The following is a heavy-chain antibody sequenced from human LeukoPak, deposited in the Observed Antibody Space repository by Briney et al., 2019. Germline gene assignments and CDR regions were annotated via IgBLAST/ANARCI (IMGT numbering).Heavy chain of an antibody. CDR1: GFTFSSYS. J-gene: IGHJ6*02. V-gene: IGHV3-21*01. CDR3: ARDRYSSGWPQFYYYGMDV. Sequence: GGSLRLSCAASGFTFSSYSMNWVRQAPGKGLEWVSSISSSSSYIYYADSVKGRFTISRDNAKNSLYLQMNSLRAEDTAVYYCARDRYSSGWPQFYYYGMDVWGQGTTVTVSS. CDR2: ISSSSSYI. D-gene: IGHD6-19*01.